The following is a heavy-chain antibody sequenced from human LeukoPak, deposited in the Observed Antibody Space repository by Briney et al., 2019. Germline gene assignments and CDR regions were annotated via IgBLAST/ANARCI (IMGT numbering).Heavy chain of an antibody. CDR3: ARGRRTYGTGYYGWFDP. J-gene: IGHJ5*02. CDR2: INHSGST. V-gene: IGHV4-34*01. CDR1: GGSFSGYY. D-gene: IGHD3-22*01. Sequence: SETLPLTCAVYGGSFSGYYWSWIRQPPGKGLEWIGEINHSGSTNYNSSLKSRVIISVDTSKNQFSLKLSSVTAADTAVYYCARGRRTYGTGYYGWFDPWGQGTLVTVSS.